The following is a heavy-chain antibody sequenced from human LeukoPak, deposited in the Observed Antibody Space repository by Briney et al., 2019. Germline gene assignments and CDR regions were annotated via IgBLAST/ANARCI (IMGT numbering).Heavy chain of an antibody. D-gene: IGHD6-13*01. CDR2: IIPIFGTA. V-gene: IGHV1-69*05. Sequence: ASVKVSCKASGGTLSSYAISWVRQAPGQGLEWMGGIIPIFGTANYAQKFQGRVTITTDESTSTAYMELSSLRSEDTAVYYCARQREIDSSWYYWGQGTLVTVSS. CDR1: GGTLSSYA. CDR3: ARQREIDSSWYY. J-gene: IGHJ4*02.